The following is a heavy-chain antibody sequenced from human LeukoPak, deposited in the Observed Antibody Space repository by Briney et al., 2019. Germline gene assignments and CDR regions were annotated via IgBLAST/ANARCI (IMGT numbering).Heavy chain of an antibody. V-gene: IGHV1-2*02. J-gene: IGHJ4*02. CDR3: ARDSLDPDYDILTGYYSPNYFDY. CDR2: INPNSGGT. Sequence: ASVKVSCKASGDTFIAYYVHWVRQAPGQGLEWMGWINPNSGGTNYAQKFQGRVTMTRDTSISTAYMELSRLRSDDTAVYYCARDSLDPDYDILTGYYSPNYFDYWGQGTLVTVSS. D-gene: IGHD3-9*01. CDR1: GDTFIAYY.